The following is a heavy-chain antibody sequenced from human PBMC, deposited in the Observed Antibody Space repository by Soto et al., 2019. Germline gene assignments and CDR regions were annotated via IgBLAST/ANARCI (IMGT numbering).Heavy chain of an antibody. CDR2: IGTAGDT. CDR1: GFTFSSYD. V-gene: IGHV3-13*01. Sequence: GVLRLSCAASGFTFSSYDMHWVRQATGKGLEWVSAIGTAGDTYYPGSVKGRFAISRENAKNSLYLQMNSLRAGDTAVYYCARAKGCSSTSCPNYYYYGMDVWGQGTTVTVSS. D-gene: IGHD2-2*01. CDR3: ARAKGCSSTSCPNYYYYGMDV. J-gene: IGHJ6*02.